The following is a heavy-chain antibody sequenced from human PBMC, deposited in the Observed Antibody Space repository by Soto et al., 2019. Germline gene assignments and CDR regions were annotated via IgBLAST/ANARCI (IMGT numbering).Heavy chain of an antibody. V-gene: IGHV1-3*05. D-gene: IGHD6-19*01. CDR2: INAGNGNT. Sequence: QVQLVQSGAEEKKPGASVKVSCKASGYTFTSYAMHWVRQAPGQRLEWMGWINAGNGNTKYSQKFQGRVTITRDTFACTVYRELSSLRSEDTAAYYCARSPGIAVADYWGQGTLVTVSS. CDR3: ARSPGIAVADY. CDR1: GYTFTSYA. J-gene: IGHJ4*02.